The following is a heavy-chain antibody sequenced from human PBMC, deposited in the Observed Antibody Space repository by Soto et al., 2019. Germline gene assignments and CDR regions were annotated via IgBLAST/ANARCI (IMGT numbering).Heavy chain of an antibody. V-gene: IGHV4-30-4*01. CDR2: TQYNGSP. D-gene: IGHD1-7*01. CDR1: GGSISSGYYY. CDR3: ARDRGIGTSWFDP. Sequence: QVQLQESGPGLVKPSQTLSLTCTVSGGSISSGYYYWSWLRQPPGKGLEWLGYTQYNGSPYYNPSLKGRVTISVETSRNQLSLNLSSVTAADTAVYYCARDRGIGTSWFDPWGQGTLVTVSS. J-gene: IGHJ5*02.